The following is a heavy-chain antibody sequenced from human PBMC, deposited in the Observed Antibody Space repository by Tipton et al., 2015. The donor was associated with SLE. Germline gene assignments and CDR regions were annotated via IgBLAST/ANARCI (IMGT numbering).Heavy chain of an antibody. V-gene: IGHV4-34*01. D-gene: IGHD5-18*01. CDR1: GGSLSGYA. CDR3: ARTAGRSVKLWYFDL. Sequence: TLSLTCAVNGGSLSGYAWSWIRQPPGKGLEWIGEINHSGFTNYRPSLKSRVTMSADRSTNQLSLKLSSVTAADTAVYYCARTAGRSVKLWYFDLWGRGTLVTVSS. CDR2: INHSGFT. J-gene: IGHJ2*01.